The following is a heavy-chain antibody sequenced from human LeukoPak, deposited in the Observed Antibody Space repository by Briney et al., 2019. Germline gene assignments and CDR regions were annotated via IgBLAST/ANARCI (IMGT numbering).Heavy chain of an antibody. CDR3: TTDLRCEWPPVDY. CDR1: GFTFSYAW. V-gene: IGHV3-15*01. D-gene: IGHD3-3*01. Sequence: KPGGSLRLSCAAYGFTFSYAWLSWVRQARGKGLGWVGRIKSKTDGETTDYATPVKGRFTISRDDSNNTLYLQMNRLKTEDTAVYYCTTDLRCEWPPVDYWGQGTLVTVSS. J-gene: IGHJ4*02. CDR2: IKSKTDGETT.